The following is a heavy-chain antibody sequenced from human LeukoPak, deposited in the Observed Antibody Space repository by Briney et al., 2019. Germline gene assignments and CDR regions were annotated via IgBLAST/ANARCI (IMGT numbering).Heavy chain of an antibody. V-gene: IGHV4-39*07. CDR2: MFYTGSI. D-gene: IGHD3-9*01. J-gene: IGHJ4*02. Sequence: SETLSLTCTVSGASIRSSIYYWGWIRQPPGRGLEWIGSMFYTGSIYYNPTLKSRATELVDTSKNQFSLTLSSVTVADTAVYHCARGRDDIFTAPWDYWGQGILVTVSS. CDR3: ARGRDDIFTAPWDY. CDR1: GASIRSSIYY.